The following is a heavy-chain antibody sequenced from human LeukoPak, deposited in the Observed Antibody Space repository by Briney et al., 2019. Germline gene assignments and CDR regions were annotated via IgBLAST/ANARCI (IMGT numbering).Heavy chain of an antibody. CDR3: ARDFRNAGPGTT. Sequence: EASVKVSCKASGYTFTSYGISWVRQAPGQGLEWMGWISAYNGNTNYAQKLQGRVTMTTDTSTSTAYMELRSLGSDDTAVYYCARDFRNAGPGTTWGQGTLVTVSS. CDR2: ISAYNGNT. J-gene: IGHJ4*02. V-gene: IGHV1-18*01. D-gene: IGHD3-10*01. CDR1: GYTFTSYG.